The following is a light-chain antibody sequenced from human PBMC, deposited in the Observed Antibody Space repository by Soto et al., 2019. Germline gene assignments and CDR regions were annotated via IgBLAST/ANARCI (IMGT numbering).Light chain of an antibody. CDR1: QSVSSSY. V-gene: IGKV3-20*01. CDR3: QQYASSPLWT. J-gene: IGKJ1*01. CDR2: GAS. Sequence: EIVLTQSPGTLSLSPGERATLSCRASQSVSSSYLAWYQQKPGQAPRLLIYGASSRATGLPDRFSGSGSGTDFTLTISRLEPEDFAVYYCQQYASSPLWTFGQGTKVEIK.